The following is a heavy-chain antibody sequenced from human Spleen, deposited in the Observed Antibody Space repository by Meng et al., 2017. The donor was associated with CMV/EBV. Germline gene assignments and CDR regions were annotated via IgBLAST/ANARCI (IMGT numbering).Heavy chain of an antibody. J-gene: IGHJ4*02. V-gene: IGHV3-23*01. CDR1: GFTFSNYA. Sequence: GESLKISCAASGFTFSNYAMSWVRLCPGRGLEWLSTVSGSGAMTYYTDSARGRFTISRDNSRNTLFLQMDSLRAEDTAVYYCVSGGAGLSKGLDYWGQGTLVTVSS. D-gene: IGHD6-19*01. CDR2: VSGSGAMT. CDR3: VSGGAGLSKGLDY.